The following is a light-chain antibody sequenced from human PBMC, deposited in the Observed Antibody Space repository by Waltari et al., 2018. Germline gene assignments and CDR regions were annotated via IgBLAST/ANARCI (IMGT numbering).Light chain of an antibody. CDR2: DTF. J-gene: IGLJ7*01. CDR3: LLSFGASSGA. CDR1: SGSVTNANY. Sequence: QAVVTQEPSLTVSPGGTVTLTCGSSSGSVTNANYPYWFQQKAGQAPKTLIYDTFMTYSWTPARFSCELLGGKAALTLSGAQPEDEAVYFCLLSFGASSGAFGGGTRLTVL. V-gene: IGLV7-46*01.